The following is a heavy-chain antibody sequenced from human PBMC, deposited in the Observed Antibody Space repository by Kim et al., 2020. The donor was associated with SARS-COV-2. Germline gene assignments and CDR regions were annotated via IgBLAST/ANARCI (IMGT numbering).Heavy chain of an antibody. CDR3: GRYGMTGTTDY. V-gene: IGHV3-7*01. CDR2: IKEDGTKT. Sequence: GGSLRLSCAASGFTFSTYHMSWVRLAPEKGLEWVANIKEDGTKTSYVDSVKGRFTISRDNARNSLFLQMSSLRAEDTAVYYCGRYGMTGTTDYWGQGTVVTVSS. D-gene: IGHD1-20*01. CDR1: GFTFSTYH. J-gene: IGHJ4*02.